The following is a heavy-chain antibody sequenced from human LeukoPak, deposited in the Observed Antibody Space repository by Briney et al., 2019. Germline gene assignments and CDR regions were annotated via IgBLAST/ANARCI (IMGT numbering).Heavy chain of an antibody. D-gene: IGHD3-22*01. J-gene: IGHJ4*02. Sequence: PSQTLSLTCTVSGGSISSGGYYWSWIRHHPGKGLEWIGYIYYSGSTYYNPSLKSRVTISVDTSKNQFSLKLSSVTAADTAVYYCARAPYYYDSSAAHYFDYWDQGTLVTVSS. CDR2: IYYSGST. CDR3: ARAPYYYDSSAAHYFDY. V-gene: IGHV4-31*03. CDR1: GGSISSGGYY.